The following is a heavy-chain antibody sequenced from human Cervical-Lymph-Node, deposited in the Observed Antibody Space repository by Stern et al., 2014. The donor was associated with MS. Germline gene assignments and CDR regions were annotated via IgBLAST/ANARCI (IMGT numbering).Heavy chain of an antibody. CDR1: GGTFSSYA. Sequence: VQLVQSGAEVKKPGSSVKVSCKASGGTFSSYAITWVRQAPGRGLEWMGGIIPMFGTTKYAQKFQGRVTIIADGSTTTAYMELSSLRSEDTAVYYCARRDYYDSSGYYGDAFDIWGQGTVVTVSS. J-gene: IGHJ3*02. V-gene: IGHV1-69*01. CDR2: IIPMFGTT. CDR3: ARRDYYDSSGYYGDAFDI. D-gene: IGHD3-22*01.